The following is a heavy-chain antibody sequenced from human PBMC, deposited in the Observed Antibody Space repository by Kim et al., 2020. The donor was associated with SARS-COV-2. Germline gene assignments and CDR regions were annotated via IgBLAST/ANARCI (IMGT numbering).Heavy chain of an antibody. CDR3: AKGNGDYHYYYGMDV. CDR1: GFTFSSYG. V-gene: IGHV3-30*18. D-gene: IGHD4-17*01. CDR2: ISYDGSNK. Sequence: GGSLRLSCAASGFTFSSYGMHWVRQAPGKGLEWVAVISYDGSNKYYADSVKGRFTISRDNSKNTLYLQMNSLRAEDTAVYYCAKGNGDYHYYYGMDVWG. J-gene: IGHJ6*02.